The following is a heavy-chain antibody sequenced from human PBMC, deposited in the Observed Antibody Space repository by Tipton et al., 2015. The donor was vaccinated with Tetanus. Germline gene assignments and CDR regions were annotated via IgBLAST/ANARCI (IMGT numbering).Heavy chain of an antibody. J-gene: IGHJ4*02. D-gene: IGHD1-1*01. Sequence: SLRLSCAASGFTFSSYGMHWVRQAPGKGLEWVAVISYDGGNKYYADSVKGRFTISRDNSKNTLYLQMNSLRAEDTAVYYCARANNEFPKKGPFDSWGQGSLVIVSS. CDR1: GFTFSSYG. CDR3: ARANNEFPKKGPFDS. V-gene: IGHV3-30*03. CDR2: ISYDGGNK.